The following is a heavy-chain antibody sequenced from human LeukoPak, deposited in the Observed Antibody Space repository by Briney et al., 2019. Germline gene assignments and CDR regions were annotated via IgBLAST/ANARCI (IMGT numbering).Heavy chain of an antibody. CDR2: ISPYNHNT. CDR1: GYTFTNHG. V-gene: IGHV1-18*01. D-gene: IGHD6-13*01. Sequence: ASVKVSCKASGYTFTNHGFSWVRQAPGQGLEWMGWISPYNHNTNYAQKFQDRVTMTADTSSNTAYMELRSLRSDDTAVYYCARVLSEFGSSWGYWGQGTLVTVSS. CDR3: ARVLSEFGSSWGY. J-gene: IGHJ4*02.